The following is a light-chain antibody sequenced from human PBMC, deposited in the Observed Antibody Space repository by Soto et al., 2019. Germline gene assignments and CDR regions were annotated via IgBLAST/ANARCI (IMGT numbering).Light chain of an antibody. CDR3: QQYNNWPPIT. CDR1: QSVGSY. Sequence: EIVVTQSPATLSLSPGERATLSCRASQSVGSYLGWYQQKPGQAPRLLIYDASNRATGIPARFSGSGFGTDFTLTISSLEPEDFAVYYCQQYNNWPPITFGQGTRLEI. J-gene: IGKJ5*01. CDR2: DAS. V-gene: IGKV3-11*01.